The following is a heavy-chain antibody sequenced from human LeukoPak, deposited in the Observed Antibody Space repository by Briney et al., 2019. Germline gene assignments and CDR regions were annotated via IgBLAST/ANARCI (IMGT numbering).Heavy chain of an antibody. D-gene: IGHD1-26*01. CDR3: ARRPNIGSYAILDY. CDR1: GYTFTGYY. Sequence: ASVKVSCKASGYTFTGYYMHWVRQAPGQGLEWMGWINPNSGGTNYAQKFQGRVTMTRDTSISTAYMELSRLRSDDTAVYYCARRPNIGSYAILDYWGQGTLVTVSS. V-gene: IGHV1-2*02. J-gene: IGHJ4*02. CDR2: INPNSGGT.